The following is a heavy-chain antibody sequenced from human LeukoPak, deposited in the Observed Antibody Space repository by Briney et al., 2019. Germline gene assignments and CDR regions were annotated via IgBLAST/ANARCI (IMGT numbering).Heavy chain of an antibody. D-gene: IGHD2-15*01. CDR3: AKGFVVAARVGYFDY. CDR1: GGSISSGGYY. Sequence: SETLSLTCTVSGGSISSGGYYWSWIRQHPGKGLEWIGYIYYSGSTYYNPSLKSRVTISVDTSKNQFSLKLSSVTAADTAVYYCAKGFVVAARVGYFDYWGQGTLVTVSS. J-gene: IGHJ4*02. CDR2: IYYSGST. V-gene: IGHV4-31*03.